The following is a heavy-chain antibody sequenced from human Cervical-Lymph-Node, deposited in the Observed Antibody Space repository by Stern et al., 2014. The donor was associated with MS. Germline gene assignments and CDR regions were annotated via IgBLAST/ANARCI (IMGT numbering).Heavy chain of an antibody. D-gene: IGHD3-22*01. CDR2: ISWNGASL. V-gene: IGHV3-9*01. J-gene: IGHJ3*02. CDR1: GFTFEDYA. Sequence: EVQLVESGGGSVQPGRSLRVACAASGFTFEDYAMHWVRQVPGKGLEWVSGISWNGASLGYADSGKGRITISRDNANNSLWLQMNSLRPEDTACYYCAKAMGKYYDSNGLNGFDIWGQGTVVTVSS. CDR3: AKAMGKYYDSNGLNGFDI.